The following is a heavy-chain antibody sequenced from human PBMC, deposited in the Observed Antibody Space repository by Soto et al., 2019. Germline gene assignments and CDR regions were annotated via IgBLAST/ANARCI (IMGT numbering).Heavy chain of an antibody. V-gene: IGHV1-2*02. CDR2: INPNSGGT. Sequence: VASVKGSCKASGYTFTGYYMHWVRQAPGQGLEWMGWINPNSGGTNYAQKFQGRVTMTRDTSISTAYMELSRLRSDDTAVYYCARDLRVRGVNAFDYWGQGTLVNVSS. CDR1: GYTFTGYY. D-gene: IGHD3-10*01. CDR3: ARDLRVRGVNAFDY. J-gene: IGHJ4*02.